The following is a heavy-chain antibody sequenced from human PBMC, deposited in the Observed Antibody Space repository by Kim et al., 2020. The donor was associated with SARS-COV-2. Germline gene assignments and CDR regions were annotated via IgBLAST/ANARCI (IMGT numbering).Heavy chain of an antibody. Sequence: GGSLRLSCAASGFIFRKSWMNWVRQPPGQGLEFVANISPDGSDINYVHSVKGRFTISRDDAKNSLYLQMSSLRAEDTAEYYCATDSHYSTFDFWGQGTLGTVSS. V-gene: IGHV3-7*03. CDR3: ATDSHYSTFDF. CDR2: ISPDGSDI. CDR1: GFIFRKSW. D-gene: IGHD4-4*01. J-gene: IGHJ4*02.